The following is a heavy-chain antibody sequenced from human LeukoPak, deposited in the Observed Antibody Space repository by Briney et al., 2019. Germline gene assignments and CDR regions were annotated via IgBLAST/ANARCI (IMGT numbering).Heavy chain of an antibody. CDR3: ARGRITTAGFFDY. CDR1: GGSISSGGYY. D-gene: IGHD4-11*01. CDR2: IYYSGST. V-gene: IGHV4-31*03. J-gene: IGHJ4*02. Sequence: SETLSLTCTVSGGSISSGGYYWSWIRQHPGKGLEWIGYIYYSGSTYYNPSLKSRVTISVDTSRNQFSLKLSSVTAADTAVHFCARGRITTAGFFDYWGQGALVTVSS.